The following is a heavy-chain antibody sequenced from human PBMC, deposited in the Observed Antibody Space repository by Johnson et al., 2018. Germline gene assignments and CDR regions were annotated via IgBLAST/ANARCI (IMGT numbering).Heavy chain of an antibody. CDR3: ARGGEYCQD. V-gene: IGHV4-59*01. J-gene: IGHJ1*01. D-gene: IGHD6-25*01. CDR2: VYHSGST. CDR1: GGSISSYW. Sequence: QVQLQESGPGLVKPSETLSLTCTVSGGSISSYWWSWIRQPPGKGLEYIGYVYHSGSTIYNPSLESRVTISIDTSKNQFSLKLRSVTAADTAMYYCARGGEYCQDWGQGTLVTVSS.